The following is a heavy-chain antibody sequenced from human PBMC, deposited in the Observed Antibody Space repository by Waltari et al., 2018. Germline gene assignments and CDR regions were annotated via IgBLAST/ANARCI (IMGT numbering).Heavy chain of an antibody. V-gene: IGHV3-30*18. CDR1: GFTFSSYG. D-gene: IGHD6-6*01. CDR2: IWYDGSNK. J-gene: IGHJ3*02. CDR3: AKDLPERLVRPRNAFDI. Sequence: QVQLVESGGGVVQPGRSLRLSCAASGFTFSSYGMHWVRQAPGKGLEWVAVIWYDGSNKYYADSVKGRFTISRDNSKNTLYLQMNSLRAEDTAMYYCAKDLPERLVRPRNAFDIWGQGTMVTVSS.